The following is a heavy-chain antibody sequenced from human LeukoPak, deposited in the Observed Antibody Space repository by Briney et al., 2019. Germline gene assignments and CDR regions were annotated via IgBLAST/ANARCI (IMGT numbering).Heavy chain of an antibody. V-gene: IGHV3-23*01. CDR2: ISWNSGSI. Sequence: GGSLRLSCAASGFTLSNYWMSWVRQAPGKGLEWVSGISWNSGSIGYADSVKGRFTISRDNSKNTLYLQMSRLTDEDTAVYYCAKDSGDYGDSLGLFDYWGQGTLVTVSS. CDR1: GFTLSNYW. CDR3: AKDSGDYGDSLGLFDY. D-gene: IGHD4-17*01. J-gene: IGHJ4*02.